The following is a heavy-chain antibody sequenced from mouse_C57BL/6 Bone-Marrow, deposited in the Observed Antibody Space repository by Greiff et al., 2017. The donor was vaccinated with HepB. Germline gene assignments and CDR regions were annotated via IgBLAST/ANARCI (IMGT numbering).Heavy chain of an antibody. CDR1: GYTFTSYW. Sequence: QVQLQQPGAELVKPGASVKLSCKASGYTFTSYWMHWVKQRPGQGLEWIGMIHPNSGSTNYNEKFKSKATLTVDKSSSTAYMQLSSLTSEDSAVYYCARSTPITTVVATGDYWGQGTTLTVSS. CDR2: IHPNSGST. J-gene: IGHJ2*01. D-gene: IGHD1-1*01. CDR3: ARSTPITTVVATGDY. V-gene: IGHV1-64*01.